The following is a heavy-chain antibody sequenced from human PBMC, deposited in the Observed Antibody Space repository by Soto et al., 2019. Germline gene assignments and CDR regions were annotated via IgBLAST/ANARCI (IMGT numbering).Heavy chain of an antibody. Sequence: GGSLRLSCAASGFTFSSYGMHWVRQAPGKGLEWVAVIWYDGSNKYYVDSVKGRFAISRDNSKNTLYLQMNSLRAEDTAVYYCARGFVGYSGYDDAFDIWGQGTMVTVSS. D-gene: IGHD5-12*01. CDR1: GFTFSSYG. V-gene: IGHV3-33*08. J-gene: IGHJ3*02. CDR3: ARGFVGYSGYDDAFDI. CDR2: IWYDGSNK.